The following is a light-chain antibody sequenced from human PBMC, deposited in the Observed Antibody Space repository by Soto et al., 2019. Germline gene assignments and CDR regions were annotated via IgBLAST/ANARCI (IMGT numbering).Light chain of an antibody. Sequence: QSVLTQPASVSGSPGQSITISCTGTSSDVGGYDFVSWYQHHPGIAPKLIIYDVNNRPSGLSNRFSGSKSGNTASLTISGLQNEDEADYFCCSYTSTHTRVFGTGTKVTVL. CDR2: DVN. J-gene: IGLJ1*01. V-gene: IGLV2-14*01. CDR1: SSDVGGYDF. CDR3: CSYTSTHTRV.